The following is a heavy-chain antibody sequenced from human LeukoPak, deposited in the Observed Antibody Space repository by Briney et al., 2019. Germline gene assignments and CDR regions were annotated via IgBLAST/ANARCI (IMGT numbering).Heavy chain of an antibody. CDR2: VYASGNT. CDR3: ARVYGASWYFDL. Sequence: PSETLSLTCTVAGGSISSYYWSWIRQPAGEGLEWIGRVYASGNTNYNPSLKSRVTMSVDTSKSQFSLKLNSVTAADTAVYYCARVYGASWYFDLWGRGTLVTVSS. D-gene: IGHD4-17*01. V-gene: IGHV4-4*07. CDR1: GGSISSYY. J-gene: IGHJ2*01.